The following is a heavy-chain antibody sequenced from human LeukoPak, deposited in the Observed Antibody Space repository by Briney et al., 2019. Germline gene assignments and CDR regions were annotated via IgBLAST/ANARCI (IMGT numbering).Heavy chain of an antibody. CDR3: ARSYGDYDGAFDI. CDR1: GFTFSSYS. CDR2: ISSSSSYI. J-gene: IGHJ3*02. V-gene: IGHV3-21*01. Sequence: GGSLGLSCAASGFTFSSYSMNWVRQAPGKGLEWISSISSSSSYIYYADSVKGRFTISRDNAKNSLYLQMNSPRAEDTAVYYCARSYGDYDGAFDIWGQGTMVTVSS. D-gene: IGHD4-17*01.